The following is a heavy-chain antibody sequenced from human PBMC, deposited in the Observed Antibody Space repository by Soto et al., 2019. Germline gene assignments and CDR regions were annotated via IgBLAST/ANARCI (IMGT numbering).Heavy chain of an antibody. CDR1: GGSMNNYY. CDR3: ARVAESAPFRLSFTDLDV. Sequence: SETLSLTCKVSGGSMNNYYWHWIRQPPGKGLEWIGNIFYSGSTNYSPSVESRVSILVDTSKNQFSLTLRSVTAADTAVYYCARVAESAPFRLSFTDLDVWGQGTTVTVSS. CDR2: IFYSGST. J-gene: IGHJ6*02. V-gene: IGHV4-59*01. D-gene: IGHD3-10*01.